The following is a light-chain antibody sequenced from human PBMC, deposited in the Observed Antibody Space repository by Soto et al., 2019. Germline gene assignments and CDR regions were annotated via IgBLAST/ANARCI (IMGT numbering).Light chain of an antibody. CDR1: LSISSN. CDR2: DAS. V-gene: IGKV3-11*01. Sequence: EIVLTQSPATLSLSPGERAILSCRASLSISSNLAWYQQKPGQAPRLFISDASNRATGIPARFSGSGSGTDITLTINSLEPEDFAVYYCQQRSNWITFGQGTRLEIK. J-gene: IGKJ5*01. CDR3: QQRSNWIT.